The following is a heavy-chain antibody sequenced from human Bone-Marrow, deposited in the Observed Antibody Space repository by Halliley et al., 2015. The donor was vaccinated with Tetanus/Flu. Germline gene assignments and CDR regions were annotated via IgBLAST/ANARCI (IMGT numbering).Heavy chain of an antibody. V-gene: IGHV3-64D*06. CDR3: LKGSTEWYTLGFYFDY. J-gene: IGHJ4*02. Sequence: ISTKGGTTYYADSVKGRFTISRDNSKNTVYLQMSSLRPDDTALYYCLKGSTEWYTLGFYFDYWGQGTLVTVSS. CDR2: ISTKGGTT. D-gene: IGHD6-19*01.